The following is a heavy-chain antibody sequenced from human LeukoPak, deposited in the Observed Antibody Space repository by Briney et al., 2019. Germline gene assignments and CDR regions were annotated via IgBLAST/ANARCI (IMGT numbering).Heavy chain of an antibody. CDR3: ARVGYDSSGYYSNYYYYMDV. J-gene: IGHJ6*03. CDR1: GGTFSSHA. V-gene: IGHV1-69*13. CDR2: IIPIFGTA. D-gene: IGHD3-22*01. Sequence: SVKVSCKASGGTFSSHAIRWVRQAPGQGLEWMGGIIPIFGTANYAQKFQGRVTITADESTSTAYMELSSLRSEDTAVYYCARVGYDSSGYYSNYYYYMDVWGKGTTVTVSS.